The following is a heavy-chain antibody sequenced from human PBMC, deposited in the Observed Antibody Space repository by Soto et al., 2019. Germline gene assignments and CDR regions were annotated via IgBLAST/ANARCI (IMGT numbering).Heavy chain of an antibody. J-gene: IGHJ5*01. CDR3: ARSVRFGTSAYYFDF. D-gene: IGHD3-22*01. V-gene: IGHV1-2*02. CDR2: INPNTGGT. CDR1: GYTFSAYY. Sequence: ASVKVSCKASGYTFSAYYIHWVRQAPGQGLEWMGWINPNTGGTNYAQKFQGRVTMTRDTTINTAYMDLTRLRSDDTAVYFCARSVRFGTSAYYFDFWGRGTLVTVSS.